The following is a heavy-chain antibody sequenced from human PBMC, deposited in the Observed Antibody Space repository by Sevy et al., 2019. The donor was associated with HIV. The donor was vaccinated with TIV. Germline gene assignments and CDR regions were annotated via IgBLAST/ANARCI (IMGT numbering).Heavy chain of an antibody. D-gene: IGHD2-21*02. CDR2: IIPISGPAGPT. J-gene: IGHJ1*01. V-gene: IGHV1-69*06. CDR3: ARASSCGGDCYYLQY. CDR1: GDSFSGYT. Sequence: ASVKVSCKSSGDSFSGYTIIWVRQAPGQGLEWKGGIIPISGPAGPTNSAQNFQDRATITADISTHTAYMELSSLRSEDTALYFCARASSCGGDCYYLQYWGQGTLVTVSS.